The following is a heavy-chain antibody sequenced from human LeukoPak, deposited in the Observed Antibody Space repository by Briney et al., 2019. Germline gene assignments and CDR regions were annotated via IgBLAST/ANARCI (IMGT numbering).Heavy chain of an antibody. CDR1: AGSMSGHS. CDR3: ARHSYSSSWYGTFDA. V-gene: IGHV4-59*08. J-gene: IGHJ5*02. CDR2: IYYSGST. Sequence: SETLSLTCTVSAGSMSGHSWSWIRQPPGKGLEWIGYIYYSGSTIYNPSLKSRVTISVDTSKNQFSLKLSSVTAADTAVYYCARHSYSSSWYGTFDAWGQGSLVTVSP. D-gene: IGHD6-13*01.